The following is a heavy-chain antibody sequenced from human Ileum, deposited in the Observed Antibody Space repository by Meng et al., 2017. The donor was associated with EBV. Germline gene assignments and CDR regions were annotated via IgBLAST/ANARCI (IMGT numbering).Heavy chain of an antibody. V-gene: IGHV4-4*02. D-gene: IGHD3-10*01. CDR3: ARSSPIVRGLDY. CDR2: VYHDGAT. CDR1: GDSVSGSDW. J-gene: IGHJ4*02. Sequence: AQCHESGPGLVQPSGTLSLTCAVSGDSVSGSDWWSWVRQPPGKGLEWIGEVYHDGATNYHPSLKSRVTISLDKSKNEVNLHLNSLTAADTAVYFCARSSPIVRGLDYWGQGTLVTVSS.